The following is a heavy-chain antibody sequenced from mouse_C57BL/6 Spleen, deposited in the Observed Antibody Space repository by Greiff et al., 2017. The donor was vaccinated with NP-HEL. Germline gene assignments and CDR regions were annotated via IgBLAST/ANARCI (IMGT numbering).Heavy chain of an antibody. J-gene: IGHJ3*01. CDR1: GFTFSSYA. Sequence: EVQGVESGGGLVKPGGSLKLSCAASGFTFSSYAMSWVRQTPEKRLEWVATISDGGSYTYYPDNVKGRFTISRDNAKNNLYLQMSHLKSEDTAMYYCARDGGTPYWGQGTLVTVSA. D-gene: IGHD3-3*01. CDR3: ARDGGTPY. V-gene: IGHV5-4*01. CDR2: ISDGGSYT.